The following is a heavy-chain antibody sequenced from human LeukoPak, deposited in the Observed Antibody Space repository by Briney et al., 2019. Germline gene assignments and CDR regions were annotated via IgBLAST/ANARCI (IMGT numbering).Heavy chain of an antibody. CDR2: IYTSGST. Sequence: SETLSLTCTVSGGSISSYYWSWIRQPPGKGLEWIGYIYTSGSTNYNPSLKSRVTISVDMSKNQFSLKLSSVTAADTAVYYCARRKGYCSSTSCLYYYYYMDVWGKGTTVTVSS. CDR3: ARRKGYCSSTSCLYYYYYMDV. J-gene: IGHJ6*03. D-gene: IGHD2-2*01. V-gene: IGHV4-4*09. CDR1: GGSISSYY.